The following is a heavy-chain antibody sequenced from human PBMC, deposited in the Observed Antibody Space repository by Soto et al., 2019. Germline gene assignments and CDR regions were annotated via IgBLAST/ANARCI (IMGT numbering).Heavy chain of an antibody. Sequence: PSETLSLTCTVSGGSISSGGYYWSWIRQHPGKGLEWIGYIYYSGSTYYNPSLKTRVTISVYTSKNQFSLKLSSVTAADTAVYYGGRLYYYDSSGDGGCAYYYSMDGWGQGTTGTVSS. J-gene: IGHJ6*02. CDR3: GRLYYYDSSGDGGCAYYYSMDG. V-gene: IGHV4-31*03. CDR2: IYYSGST. CDR1: GGSISSGGYY. D-gene: IGHD3-22*01.